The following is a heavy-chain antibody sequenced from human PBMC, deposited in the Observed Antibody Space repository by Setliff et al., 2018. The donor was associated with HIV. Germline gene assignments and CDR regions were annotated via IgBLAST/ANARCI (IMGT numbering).Heavy chain of an antibody. CDR2: LTPDGGQV. V-gene: IGHV3-7*01. D-gene: IGHD3-10*01. Sequence: GGSLRLSCAASGFTFSFDWMSWVRQAPGKGLEWVASLTPDGGQVYYADSVRGRFTISRDNGKNPLTLQMNSLRAEDTGLYYCVRDLAREIAHWGQGTLVTVSS. CDR1: GFTFSFDW. CDR3: VRDLAREIAH. J-gene: IGHJ4*02.